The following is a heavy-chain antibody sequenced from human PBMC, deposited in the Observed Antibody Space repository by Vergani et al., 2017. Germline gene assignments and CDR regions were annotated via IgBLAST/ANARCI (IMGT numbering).Heavy chain of an antibody. D-gene: IGHD4-17*01. V-gene: IGHV4-38-2*01. CDR1: GYSIRNGYY. J-gene: IGHJ5*02. CDR3: ARHVGYGDSNYSGDWFDP. CDR2: IYHSGST. Sequence: QVQLQESGPGLVEPSETLSLTCAVSGYSIRNGYYWGWIRQPPGKGLEWIGSIYHSGSTHYNPSLKSRVTISVDTSKNQLFLKLTSVTAADTALYYCARHVGYGDSNYSGDWFDPWGQGNLVTVSS.